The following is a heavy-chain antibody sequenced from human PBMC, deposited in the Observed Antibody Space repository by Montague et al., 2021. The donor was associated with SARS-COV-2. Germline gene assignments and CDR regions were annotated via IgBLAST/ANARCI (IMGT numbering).Heavy chain of an antibody. V-gene: IGHV4-61*01. CDR1: SDSVSSGKYF. Sequence: SETLSLTCTVSSDSVSSGKYFWIRIRQPTGKGLVWYGYNFYSGSANYNLSLKGRVTITVDTSNNQFSLKLKSMSAADTAVYYCARVGNYLGVYWGQGILVTVSS. CDR2: NFYSGSA. D-gene: IGHD3-10*01. J-gene: IGHJ4*02. CDR3: ARVGNYLGVY.